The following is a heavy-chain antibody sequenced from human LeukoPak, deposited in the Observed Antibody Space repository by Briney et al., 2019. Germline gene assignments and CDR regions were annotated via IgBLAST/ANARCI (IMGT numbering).Heavy chain of an antibody. CDR1: GFSFSSYT. J-gene: IGHJ4*02. V-gene: IGHV3-21*04. D-gene: IGHD6-19*01. CDR3: AKGIFDSSGWYALGFDY. CDR2: ISSGFSST. Sequence: GGSLRLSCVASGFSFSSYTMNWVCQAPGKGLEWISSISSGFSSTDYADSVKGRFTISRDNSKNSLYLQMNSLRAEDTALYYCAKGIFDSSGWYALGFDYWGQGTLVTVSS.